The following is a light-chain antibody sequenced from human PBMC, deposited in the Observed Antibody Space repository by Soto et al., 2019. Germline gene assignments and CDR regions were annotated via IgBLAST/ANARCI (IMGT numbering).Light chain of an antibody. J-gene: IGLJ1*01. CDR2: DVS. Sequence: QSVLTQPRSASGSPGQSVTISCTGTSSDVGGYNYVSWYQQHPGKAPRLMIYDVSKRPSGVPDRFSGSKSGNTASLPISGLQAEDEADYSCCSYAGSYTFYVFGIGTKVTVL. CDR3: CSYAGSYTFYV. V-gene: IGLV2-11*01. CDR1: SSDVGGYNY.